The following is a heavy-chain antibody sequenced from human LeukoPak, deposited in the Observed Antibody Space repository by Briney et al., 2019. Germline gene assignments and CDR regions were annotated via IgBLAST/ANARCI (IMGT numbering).Heavy chain of an antibody. V-gene: IGHV3-21*01. J-gene: IGHJ6*04. CDR1: GFTFSSYS. Sequence: PGGSLRLSCAASGFTFSSYSMNWVRQAPGKGLEWVSSISGSSSYIYYADSVKGRLTISRDNAKNSLYLQMNSLRAEDTAVYYCARLWFGESLNGMDAWGKGTTVTVSS. D-gene: IGHD3-10*01. CDR2: ISGSSSYI. CDR3: ARLWFGESLNGMDA.